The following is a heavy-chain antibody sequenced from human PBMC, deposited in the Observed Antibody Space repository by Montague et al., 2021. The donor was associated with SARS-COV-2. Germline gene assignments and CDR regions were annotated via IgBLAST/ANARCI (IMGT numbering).Heavy chain of an antibody. CDR3: ARGSGSASATWFDP. J-gene: IGHJ5*02. V-gene: IGHV4-59*11. CDR1: GGSIGSHY. CDR2: IYYTGIT. Sequence: SETLSLTCTVSGGSIGSHYWSWIRLPPGKGREWVGHIYYTGITKXKSSLKSRVTISVDTSKNQLSLKLDSVTAADTAVYYCARGSGSASATWFDPWGQGTLVTVSS. D-gene: IGHD6-25*01.